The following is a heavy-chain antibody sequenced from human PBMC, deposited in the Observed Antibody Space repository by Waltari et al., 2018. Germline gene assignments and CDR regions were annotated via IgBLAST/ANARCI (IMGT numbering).Heavy chain of an antibody. J-gene: IGHJ5*02. CDR2: INTNTRNP. Sequence: QVQLVQSGSELKKPGASVKVSCKASGYTFTSYAMNWVRQAPGQGLEWMGWINTNTRNPTYAQGFTGRFVFSSDTSVSTAYLQISSLKAEDTAVYYCAREWATVTTRWFDPWGQGTLVTVSS. CDR1: GYTFTSYA. D-gene: IGHD4-17*01. V-gene: IGHV7-4-1*02. CDR3: AREWATVTTRWFDP.